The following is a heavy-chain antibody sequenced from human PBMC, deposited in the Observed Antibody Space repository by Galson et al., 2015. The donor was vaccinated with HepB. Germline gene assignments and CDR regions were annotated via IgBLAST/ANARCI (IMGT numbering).Heavy chain of an antibody. D-gene: IGHD1-26*01. Sequence: SLRLSCAASGFTFSSYAMHWVRQAPGKGLEWVAVISYDGSNKYYADSVKGRFTISRDNSRNTLYLQMNSLRAEDTAVYYCARERELPLDYWGQGTLVTVSS. J-gene: IGHJ4*02. CDR1: GFTFSSYA. V-gene: IGHV3-30-3*01. CDR3: ARERELPLDY. CDR2: ISYDGSNK.